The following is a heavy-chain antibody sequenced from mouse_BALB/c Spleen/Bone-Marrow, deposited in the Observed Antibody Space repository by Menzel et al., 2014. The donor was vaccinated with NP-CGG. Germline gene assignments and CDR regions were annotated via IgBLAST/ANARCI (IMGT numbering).Heavy chain of an antibody. CDR1: GYAFTYYL. CDR2: INPGSGGT. D-gene: IGHD6-1*01. CDR3: ARSYCGHPNYYAMDY. J-gene: IGHJ4*01. V-gene: IGHV1-54*03. Sequence: QVQLKQSGAELVRPGTSVKVSCKASGYAFTYYLIEWVKQRPGQGLEWIGVINPGSGGTNFNEKFKGKATLTVDKSSSTAYMQLSSLTSDDSAVYFCARSYCGHPNYYAMDYWGQGTSVTVSS.